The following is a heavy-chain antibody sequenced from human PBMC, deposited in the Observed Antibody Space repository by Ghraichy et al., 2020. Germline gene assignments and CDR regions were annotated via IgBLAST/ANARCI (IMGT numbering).Heavy chain of an antibody. D-gene: IGHD1-1*01. Sequence: SETLSLTCTVSGGSISNYYWSWIRQPPGKRLEWIGYIYYSGSTNYNPSLKSRVTISVDTSKNQFSLELSSVTPADTAVYYCARVDDWNALEYWGQGTLVTVSS. CDR2: IYYSGST. CDR1: GGSISNYY. J-gene: IGHJ4*02. CDR3: ARVDDWNALEY. V-gene: IGHV4-59*01.